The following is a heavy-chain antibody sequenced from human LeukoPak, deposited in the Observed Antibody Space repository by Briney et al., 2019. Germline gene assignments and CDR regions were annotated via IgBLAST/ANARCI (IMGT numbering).Heavy chain of an antibody. D-gene: IGHD4-17*01. J-gene: IGHJ4*02. V-gene: IGHV3-30-3*01. CDR3: AREGIHDYGDAEMATGDYFDY. CDR2: ISYDGSNK. CDR1: GFTFSSYA. Sequence: GGSLRLSCAASGFTFSSYAMHWVRQAPGKGLEWVAVISYDGSNKYYADSVKGRFTISRDNSKNTLYLQMNSLRAEDTAVYYCAREGIHDYGDAEMATGDYFDYWGQGTLVTVSS.